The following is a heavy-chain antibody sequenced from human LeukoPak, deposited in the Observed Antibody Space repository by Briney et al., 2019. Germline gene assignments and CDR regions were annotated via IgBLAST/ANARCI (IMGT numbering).Heavy chain of an antibody. J-gene: IGHJ4*02. CDR3: ARGYRPYNSACLFAS. CDR1: GFTFSTYT. V-gene: IGHV3-30*04. Sequence: GGSLRLSCAASGFTFSTYTMHWVRQAPGKGLEWVAVISYDGSYTYYAESVRGRFTFSRDNSKNTLYPQMNSLKPEDTAVYYCARGYRPYNSACLFASWGQGTLVTVSS. CDR2: ISYDGSYT. D-gene: IGHD6-25*01.